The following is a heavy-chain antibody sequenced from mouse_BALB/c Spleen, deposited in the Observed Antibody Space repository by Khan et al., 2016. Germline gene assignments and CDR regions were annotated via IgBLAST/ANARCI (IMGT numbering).Heavy chain of an antibody. CDR3: ASDGPNYAMDY. V-gene: IGHV3-2*02. J-gene: IGHJ4*01. D-gene: IGHD2-3*01. CDR1: GYSITSDYA. CDR2: IIYSGST. Sequence: EVQLKESGPGLMKPSQSLSLTCTVTGYSITSDYAWNWIRQFPGNKLEWMGYIIYSGSTTYTPSLKSRITITRDTSKNQSFLQLNSVTIEDTATCYWASDGPNYAMDYWGQGTSVTVSS.